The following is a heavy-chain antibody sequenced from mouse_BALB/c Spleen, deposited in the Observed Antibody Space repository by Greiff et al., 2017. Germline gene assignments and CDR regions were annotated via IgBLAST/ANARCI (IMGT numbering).Heavy chain of an antibody. CDR2: ISTYYGDA. CDR1: GYTFTDYA. Sequence: VQLQESGAELVRPGVSVKISCKGSGYTFTDYAMHWVKQSHAKSLEWIGVISTYYGDASYNQKFKGKATMTVDKSSSTAYMELARLTSEDSAIYYCARWRGTHYAMDYWGQGTSVTVSS. CDR3: ARWRGTHYAMDY. V-gene: IGHV1S137*01. J-gene: IGHJ4*01.